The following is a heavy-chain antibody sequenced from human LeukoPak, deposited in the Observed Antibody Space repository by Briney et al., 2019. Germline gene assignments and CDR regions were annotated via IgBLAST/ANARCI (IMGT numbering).Heavy chain of an antibody. V-gene: IGHV4-39*07. CDR2: IYYSGST. CDR3: ARVAPKTVDY. Sequence: SETLSLTCTVSGGSIGRSSYYWGWIRQPPGKGLEWIGSIYYSGSTNYNSSLKSRVSISVDTSKDQFSLKLSSVTAADTAIYYCARVAPKTVDYWGQGTLVAVSS. D-gene: IGHD2-15*01. J-gene: IGHJ4*02. CDR1: GGSIGRSSYY.